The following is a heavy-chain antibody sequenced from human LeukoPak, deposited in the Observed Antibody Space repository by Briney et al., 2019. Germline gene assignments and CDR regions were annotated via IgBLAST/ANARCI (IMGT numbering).Heavy chain of an antibody. CDR3: ARGVELYYNGGWFDP. CDR2: MNPNSGNT. V-gene: IGHV1-8*03. CDR1: GYTFISYD. Sequence: ASVKVSCKASGYTFISYDINWVRQATGQGLEWMGWMNPNSGNTGYAQKFQGRVTITSNTSISTAYMELSSLTSEDTAVYYCARGVELYYNGGWFDPWGQGTRVTVSS. J-gene: IGHJ5*02. D-gene: IGHD1-1*01.